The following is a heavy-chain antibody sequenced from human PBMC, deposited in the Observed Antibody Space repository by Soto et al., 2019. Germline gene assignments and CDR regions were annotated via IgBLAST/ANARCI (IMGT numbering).Heavy chain of an antibody. CDR2: IIPILGIA. CDR3: ARESFGVVPKAFDI. CDR1: GGTFSSYT. D-gene: IGHD3-3*01. J-gene: IGHJ3*02. Sequence: QVQLVQSGAEVKKPGSSVKVSCKASGGTFSSYTISWVRQAPGQGLEWMGRIIPILGIANYAQKFQGRVTITADKSTSTAYMELSSLRSEDTAVYYCARESFGVVPKAFDIWGQGTMVTVSS. V-gene: IGHV1-69*02.